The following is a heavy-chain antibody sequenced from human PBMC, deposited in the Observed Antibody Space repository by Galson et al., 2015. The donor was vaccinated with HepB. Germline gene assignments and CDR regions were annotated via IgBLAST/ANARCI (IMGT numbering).Heavy chain of an antibody. V-gene: IGHV3-30*04. CDR3: ARVGLTGDSWLAYYFDY. D-gene: IGHD7-27*01. CDR1: GFTFSSYA. J-gene: IGHJ4*02. CDR2: ISYDGSNK. Sequence: SLRLSCAASGFTFSSYAMHWVRQAPGKGLEWVAVISYDGSNKYYADSVKGRFTISRDNSKNTLYLQMNSLRAEDTAVYYCARVGLTGDSWLAYYFDYWGQGTLVTVSS.